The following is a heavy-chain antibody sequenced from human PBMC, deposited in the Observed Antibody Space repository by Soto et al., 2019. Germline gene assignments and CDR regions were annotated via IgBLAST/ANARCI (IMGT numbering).Heavy chain of an antibody. J-gene: IGHJ5*02. Sequence: ASVKVSCKASGYSFTGYYIHWVRQAPGQGLEWMGYINPNNGDTRYAQDFQGRVTMTRDTSISTASMELRRLRSDDTAVYYCARDGVALGFDPWGQGTLVTVSS. D-gene: IGHD3-3*01. CDR2: INPNNGDT. CDR1: GYSFTGYY. CDR3: ARDGVALGFDP. V-gene: IGHV1-2*02.